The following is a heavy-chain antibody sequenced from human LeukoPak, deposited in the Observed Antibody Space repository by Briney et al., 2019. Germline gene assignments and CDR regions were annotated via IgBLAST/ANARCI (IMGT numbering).Heavy chain of an antibody. D-gene: IGHD3-10*01. CDR1: GGSFSGYY. V-gene: IGHV4-34*01. CDR3: ARGIRAILN. CDR2: INHSGST. Sequence: KPSETLSLTCAVYGGSFSGYYWSWIRQPPGKGLEWIGEINHSGSTNYNPSLKSRVTISVDTSKNQFSLKLSSVTAADTAVYHCARGIRAILNWGQGTLVTVSS. J-gene: IGHJ4*02.